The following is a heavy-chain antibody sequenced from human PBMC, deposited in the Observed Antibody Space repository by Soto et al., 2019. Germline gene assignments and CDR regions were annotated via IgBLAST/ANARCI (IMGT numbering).Heavy chain of an antibody. CDR1: GGSFSGYY. D-gene: IGHD3-22*01. Sequence: QVQLQQWGAGLLKPSETLSLTCAVYGGSFSGYYWSWIRQPPGKGLEWIGEINHSGRTNYNQSLRSRVTRSVDTSKNQFSLKLSYVTAADTAVYYCARGPYRGYRYYYYSMDVWGKGTTVTVSS. CDR2: INHSGRT. V-gene: IGHV4-34*01. J-gene: IGHJ6*03. CDR3: ARGPYRGYRYYYYSMDV.